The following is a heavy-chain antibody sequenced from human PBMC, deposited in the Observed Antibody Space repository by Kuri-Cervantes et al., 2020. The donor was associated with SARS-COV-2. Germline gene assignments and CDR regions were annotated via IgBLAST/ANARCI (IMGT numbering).Heavy chain of an antibody. CDR1: GFIFSNYA. Sequence: GESLKISCAASGFIFSNYAMSWVRQAPGKRLEWVSTISHSGSTIHYADSVKGRFTISRDSSKNTLFLRMYSLRGDDTAIYYCAREGYSSGQDFDSWGQGALVTVSS. V-gene: IGHV3-23*01. D-gene: IGHD6-19*01. CDR2: ISHSGSTI. CDR3: AREGYSSGQDFDS. J-gene: IGHJ4*02.